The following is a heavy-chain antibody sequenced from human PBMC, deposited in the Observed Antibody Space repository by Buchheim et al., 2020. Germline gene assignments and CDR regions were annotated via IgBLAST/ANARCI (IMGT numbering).Heavy chain of an antibody. Sequence: QVQLVQSGAEVKKPGASVKVSCKASGYTFTSYDINWVRQATGQGLEWMGWMNPNSGNTGYAQKFQGRVTMARNTSISTAYMELSSLRSEDTAVYYCARGLPYCSSTSCYFLLGGMDVWGQGTT. CDR1: GYTFTSYD. CDR2: MNPNSGNT. CDR3: ARGLPYCSSTSCYFLLGGMDV. D-gene: IGHD2-2*01. J-gene: IGHJ6*02. V-gene: IGHV1-8*01.